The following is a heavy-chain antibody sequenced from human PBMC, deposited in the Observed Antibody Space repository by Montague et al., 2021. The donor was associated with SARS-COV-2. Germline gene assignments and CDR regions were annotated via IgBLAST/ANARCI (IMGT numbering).Heavy chain of an antibody. D-gene: IGHD6-13*01. J-gene: IGHJ4*02. CDR3: TRGIDSYKTGY. CDR1: DGSVISTYPH. Sequence: TLCLTCTVSDGSVISTYPHWHWVRQSPGRGLEWIGGYPFHIDTADYNASLRSRVTISVDTSKNQFSLKLTSVTAADTAVYYCTRGIDSYKTGYWGQGIQVTVSS. V-gene: IGHV4-61*01. CDR2: PFHIDTA.